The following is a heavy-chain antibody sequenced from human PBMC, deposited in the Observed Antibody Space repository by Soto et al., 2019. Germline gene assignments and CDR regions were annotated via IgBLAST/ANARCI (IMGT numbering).Heavy chain of an antibody. CDR2: ISYDGSKK. CDR1: GFTFSSYG. Sequence: GGSLRLSCAASGFTFSSYGMHWVRQAPGKGLEWVAVISYDGSKKYYADSVKGRFTISRDNSKNTLYLQMNSLRAEDTAVYYCAKDLWLVPAATYYYYYGMDVWGQGTTVTVSS. V-gene: IGHV3-30*18. CDR3: AKDLWLVPAATYYYYYGMDV. D-gene: IGHD2-2*01. J-gene: IGHJ6*02.